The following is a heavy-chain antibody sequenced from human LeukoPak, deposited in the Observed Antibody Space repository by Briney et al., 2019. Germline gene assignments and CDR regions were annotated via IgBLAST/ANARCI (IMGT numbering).Heavy chain of an antibody. J-gene: IGHJ4*02. CDR3: ARVPSYSSGWYDDRIDY. V-gene: IGHV3-30*04. CDR1: GFTFSSYA. Sequence: GGSLRLSCAASGFTFSSYAMHWVRQAPGKGLEWVAVISYDGSNKYYADSVKGRFTISRDNSKNTLYLQMNSLRAEDTAVYYCARVPSYSSGWYDDRIDYWGQGTLVTVSS. CDR2: ISYDGSNK. D-gene: IGHD6-13*01.